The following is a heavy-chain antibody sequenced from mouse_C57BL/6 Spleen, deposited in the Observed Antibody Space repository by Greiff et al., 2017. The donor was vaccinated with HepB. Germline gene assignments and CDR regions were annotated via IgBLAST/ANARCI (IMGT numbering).Heavy chain of an antibody. CDR1: GYTFTSYW. D-gene: IGHD2-2*01. Sequence: VQLHQPGAELVKPGASVKLSCKASGYTFTSYWMHWAKQRPGQGLEWIGMLHPTSGSTNYNEQFKSTATLTVDKSSRTAYMQLNSLTSEDSAVYNCALYYGYDGFAYWGQGTLVTVSA. J-gene: IGHJ3*01. CDR2: LHPTSGST. CDR3: ALYYGYDGFAY. V-gene: IGHV1-64*01.